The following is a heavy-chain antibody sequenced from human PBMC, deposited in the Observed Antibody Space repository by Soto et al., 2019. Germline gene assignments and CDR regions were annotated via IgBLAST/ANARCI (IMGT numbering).Heavy chain of an antibody. Sequence: QVQLVQSGAEVKKPGASVKVSCKASGYTFTSYDINWVRQATGQGLEWMGWMNPNSGNTGYAQKFQGRVTMTRNTSISTAYMELGSLRSEDTAVYYCASAAGCSSTSCYGEWGQGTLVTVSS. V-gene: IGHV1-8*01. CDR3: ASAAGCSSTSCYGE. CDR1: GYTFTSYD. J-gene: IGHJ4*02. D-gene: IGHD2-2*01. CDR2: MNPNSGNT.